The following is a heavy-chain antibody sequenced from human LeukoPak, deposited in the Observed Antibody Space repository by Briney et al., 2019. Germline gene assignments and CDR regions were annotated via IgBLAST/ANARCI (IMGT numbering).Heavy chain of an antibody. Sequence: KASETLSLTCTVSGGSISSSSYYWGWIRQPPGKGLEWIGSIYYSGSTHYNPSLKSRVTISVDTSKNQFSLKLSSVTAADTAVYYCARTSRWLQFPWIDYWGQGTLVTVSS. J-gene: IGHJ4*02. CDR1: GGSISSSSYY. V-gene: IGHV4-39*01. CDR3: ARTSRWLQFPWIDY. D-gene: IGHD5-24*01. CDR2: IYYSGST.